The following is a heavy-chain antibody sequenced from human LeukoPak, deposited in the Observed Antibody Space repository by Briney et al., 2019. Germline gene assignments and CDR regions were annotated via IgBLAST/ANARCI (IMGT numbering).Heavy chain of an antibody. Sequence: GGSLRLSCAASGFSVSSNYMSWVRQAPGKGLERVSVIYSGGSTYYADSVKGRFTISRDNSKNTLYLQMNSLRAEDTAVYYCARGAVAAAGTIDYWAREPWSPSPQ. CDR2: IYSGGST. J-gene: IGHJ4*02. CDR1: GFSVSSNY. V-gene: IGHV3-66*01. D-gene: IGHD6-13*01. CDR3: ARGAVAAAGTIDY.